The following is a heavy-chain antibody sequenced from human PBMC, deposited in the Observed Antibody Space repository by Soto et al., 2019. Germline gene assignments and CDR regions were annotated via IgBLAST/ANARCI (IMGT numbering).Heavy chain of an antibody. CDR3: AKESSSVPAAFDF. V-gene: IGHV3-23*01. Sequence: PGGSLRLSCAASGFTFSSYAMSWVRQAPGKGLEWVSTFSGSGGTTYYADSVKGRFTISRDNSKNTLYLQMNSLRAEDTAVYFCAKESSSVPAAFDFWGQGTLVTVSS. J-gene: IGHJ4*02. D-gene: IGHD2-2*01. CDR1: GFTFSSYA. CDR2: FSGSGGTT.